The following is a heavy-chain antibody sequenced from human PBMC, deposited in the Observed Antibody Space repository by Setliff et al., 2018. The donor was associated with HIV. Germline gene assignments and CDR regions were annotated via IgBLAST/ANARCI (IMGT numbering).Heavy chain of an antibody. J-gene: IGHJ4*02. CDR3: ARSPPGVRIHWWNWFDY. V-gene: IGHV3-48*03. Sequence: GGSLRLSCAASGFSFFIYEMNWVRQTPGKGLEWVSYISSNGGDKYYADSVRGRFTMSRDNAMNSLSLEMNSLKAEDTAIYYCARSPPGVRIHWWNWFDYWGQGARVTVSS. D-gene: IGHD2-8*02. CDR2: ISSNGGDK. CDR1: GFSFFIYE.